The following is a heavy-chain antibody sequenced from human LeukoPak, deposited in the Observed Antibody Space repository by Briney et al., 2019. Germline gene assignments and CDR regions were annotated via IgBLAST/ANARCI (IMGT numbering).Heavy chain of an antibody. CDR1: GFTFSSYA. CDR3: AKDRGTVKSPLFDY. Sequence: GGSLRRSCAASGFTFSSYAMGWGRQAPGKGLEWVSAISGSGGSTYYADSVKGRFTISRDNSKNTLYLQMNSLRAEDTAVYYCAKDRGTVKSPLFDYWGQGTLVTVSS. D-gene: IGHD4-11*01. V-gene: IGHV3-23*01. J-gene: IGHJ4*02. CDR2: ISGSGGST.